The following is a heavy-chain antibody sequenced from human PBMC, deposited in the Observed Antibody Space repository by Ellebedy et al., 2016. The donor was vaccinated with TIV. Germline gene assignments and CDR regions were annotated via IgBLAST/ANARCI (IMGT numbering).Heavy chain of an antibody. CDR1: GFTFSSYS. Sequence: GGSLRLXCAASGFTFSSYSMNWVRQAPGKGLEWVSYISSSSSTIYYADSVKGRFTISRDNAKNSLYLQMNSLRAEDTAVYYCARGPQWELPYNWFDPWGQGTLVTVSS. V-gene: IGHV3-48*04. J-gene: IGHJ5*02. CDR2: ISSSSSTI. D-gene: IGHD1-26*01. CDR3: ARGPQWELPYNWFDP.